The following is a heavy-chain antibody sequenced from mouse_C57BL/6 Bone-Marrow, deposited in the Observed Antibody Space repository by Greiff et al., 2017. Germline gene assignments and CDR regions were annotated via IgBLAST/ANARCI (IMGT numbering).Heavy chain of an antibody. J-gene: IGHJ2*01. CDR3: AHYDSRYGYFDY. CDR1: GFNIKDDY. CDR2: IDPENGDT. D-gene: IGHD1-1*01. Sequence: VQLQQSGAELVRPGASVKLSCTASGFNIKDDYMHWVKQRPEQGLEWIGWIDPENGDTEYASKFQGKATMTADKSSNTAYLQLSSLTSEDSAVYYCAHYDSRYGYFDYWGQGTTLTVSS. V-gene: IGHV14-4*01.